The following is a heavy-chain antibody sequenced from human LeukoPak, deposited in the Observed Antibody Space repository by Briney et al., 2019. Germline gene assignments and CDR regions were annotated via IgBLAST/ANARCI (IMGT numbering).Heavy chain of an antibody. CDR2: IKQDGSEK. J-gene: IGHJ4*02. CDR3: GREWAVDF. CDR1: GFTLSKHW. V-gene: IGHV3-7*01. Sequence: PGGSLRLSCAASGFTLSKHWMTWVRQAPGEGLECVAIIKQDGSEKYYVNSVKGRFTISRDNAKNSLYLQMNSLRVEDTAVYYCGREWAVDFWGQGTLVTVSS.